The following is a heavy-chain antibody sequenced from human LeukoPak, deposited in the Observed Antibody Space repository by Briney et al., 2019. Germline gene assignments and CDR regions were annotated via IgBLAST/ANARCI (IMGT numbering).Heavy chain of an antibody. D-gene: IGHD6-19*01. CDR2: ISSSSSYI. Sequence: GGSLRLSCAASGFTFSSYSMNWVRQAPGKGLEWVSPISSSSSYIYYPDSVKGRFTISRDNSKNSLYLQMNSLRAEDTAVYYCARASSGWAVDLYYFDYWGQGTLVTVSS. J-gene: IGHJ4*02. CDR3: ARASSGWAVDLYYFDY. V-gene: IGHV3-21*01. CDR1: GFTFSSYS.